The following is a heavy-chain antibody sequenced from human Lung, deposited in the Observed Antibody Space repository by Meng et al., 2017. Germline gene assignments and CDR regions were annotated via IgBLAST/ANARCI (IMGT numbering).Heavy chain of an antibody. Sequence: QLQLQQWGAGLLRPSENLSFTCAFYGGFISGPHWSWIRQSPAKGLEWIGKINHGGSTNYNPSLESRVTISVDTPKNQFSLRLTSMTVADTAVYYCARERHSTIIRGVIDFWGQGALVTVSS. J-gene: IGHJ4*02. CDR1: GGFISGPH. CDR3: ARERHSTIIRGVIDF. CDR2: INHGGST. D-gene: IGHD3-10*01. V-gene: IGHV4-34*01.